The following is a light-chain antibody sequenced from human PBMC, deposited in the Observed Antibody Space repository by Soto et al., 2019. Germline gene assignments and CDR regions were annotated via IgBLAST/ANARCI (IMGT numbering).Light chain of an antibody. CDR2: GVR. CDR3: SSFSANRLYV. CDR1: SNDIGTYDY. Sequence: QSALTQPTSVSGSPGQSITISCTGNSNDIGTYDYVCWYQQHPGKAPRLLIHGVRNRPPGISGRFSASESGLTASLTISGLQAEDEADYYCSSFSANRLYVFGPGTKLTVL. J-gene: IGLJ1*01. V-gene: IGLV2-14*01.